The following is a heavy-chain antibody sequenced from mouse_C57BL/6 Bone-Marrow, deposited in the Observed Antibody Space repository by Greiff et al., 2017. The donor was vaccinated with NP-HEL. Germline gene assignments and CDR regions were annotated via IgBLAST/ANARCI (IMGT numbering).Heavy chain of an antibody. J-gene: IGHJ1*03. D-gene: IGHD1-1*01. CDR3: ARGGLRFRYEWYFDV. V-gene: IGHV1-85*01. CDR2: IYPRDGST. Sequence: VKLQESGPELVKPGASVKLSCKASGYTFTSYDINWVKQRPGQGLEWIGWIYPRDGSTKYNEKFKGKATLTVDTSSSTAYMELHSLTSEDSAVYFCARGGLRFRYEWYFDVWGTGTTVTVSS. CDR1: GYTFTSYD.